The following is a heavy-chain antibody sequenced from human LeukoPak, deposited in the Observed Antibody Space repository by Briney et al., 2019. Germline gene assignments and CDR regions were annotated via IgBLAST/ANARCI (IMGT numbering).Heavy chain of an antibody. Sequence: MSSETLSLTCTVSGGSISSSSYYWGWIRQPPGKGLEWIGSIYYSGSTYYNPSLKSRVTISVDTSKNQFSLKLSSMTAADTAVYYCARDMREGYYYDSSAGFDYWGQGTLVTVSS. CDR1: GGSISSSSYY. J-gene: IGHJ4*02. CDR3: ARDMREGYYYDSSAGFDY. CDR2: IYYSGST. D-gene: IGHD3-22*01. V-gene: IGHV4-39*07.